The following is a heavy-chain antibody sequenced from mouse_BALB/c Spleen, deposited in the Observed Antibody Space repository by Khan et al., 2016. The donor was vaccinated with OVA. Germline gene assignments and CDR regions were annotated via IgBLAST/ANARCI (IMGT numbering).Heavy chain of an antibody. CDR1: GFSLTSYG. J-gene: IGHJ3*01. Sequence: QMQLEESGPGLVAPSQSLSITCTVSGFSLTSYGVGWVRQPPGKGLEWLGVIWGDVSTNYHSALISILRISKDNSKSQVFLKLNSRQTDETATYYGALYYYGRAWFAYWGQGTLVTVSA. CDR3: ALYYYGRAWFAY. D-gene: IGHD1-1*01. CDR2: IWGDVST. V-gene: IGHV2-3*01.